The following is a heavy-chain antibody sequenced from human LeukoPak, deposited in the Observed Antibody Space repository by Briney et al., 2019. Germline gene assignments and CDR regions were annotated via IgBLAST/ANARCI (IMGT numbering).Heavy chain of an antibody. CDR3: ARDSTLIDCDY. V-gene: IGHV3-7*01. D-gene: IGHD2-21*01. CDR2: IKQDGSER. CDR1: GLTFKNYW. Sequence: PGASLRLSCVASGLTFKNYWMSWVRQAPGKGLEWVANIKQDGSERYYVGSVKGRSTISRDNAKNSLYLQMNNLSGEDTALYYCARDSTLIDCDYWGQGTLVTVSP. J-gene: IGHJ4*02.